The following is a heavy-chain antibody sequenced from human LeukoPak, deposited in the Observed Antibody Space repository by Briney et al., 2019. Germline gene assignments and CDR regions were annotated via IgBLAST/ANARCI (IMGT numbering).Heavy chain of an antibody. V-gene: IGHV3-21*01. CDR3: ASIYSYGLGDV. CDR2: ISSSSSYI. Sequence: GGSLRLSCAASGFTFSSYSMKWVRQAPGKGLEWVSFISSSSSYIYYADSVKGRFTISRDNAKNSLYLQMNSLRAGDTAVYYCASIYSYGLGDVWGKGTTVTVSS. D-gene: IGHD5-18*01. CDR1: GFTFSSYS. J-gene: IGHJ6*04.